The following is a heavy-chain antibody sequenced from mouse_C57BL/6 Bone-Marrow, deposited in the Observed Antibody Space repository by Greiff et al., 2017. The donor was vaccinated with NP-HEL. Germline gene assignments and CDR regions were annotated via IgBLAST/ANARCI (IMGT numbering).Heavy chain of an antibody. CDR1: GYTFTSYW. V-gene: IGHV1-64*01. CDR3: ARRVGDYRYYFDY. D-gene: IGHD2-4*01. CDR2: IHPNSGST. J-gene: IGHJ2*01. Sequence: QVQLQQPGAELVKPGASVKLSCKASGYTFTSYWMHWVKQRPGQGLEWIGMIHPNSGSTNYNEKFKSKATLTVDKSSSTAYMQLSSLTSEDSAVYYCARRVGDYRYYFDYWGQGTTLTVSS.